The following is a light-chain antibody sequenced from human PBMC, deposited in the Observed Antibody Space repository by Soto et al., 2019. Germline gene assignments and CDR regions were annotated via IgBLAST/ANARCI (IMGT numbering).Light chain of an antibody. Sequence: QSALTQPASVSGSPGQSITISCTGTSSDVGGYNYVSWYQQHPGKAPKLMIYDVSNRPSGVSNRFSGSKSGNTASLTISGLXAEDEADYYCSSYTSSSTLGVFGGGTKLTVL. CDR3: SSYTSSSTLGV. CDR1: SSDVGGYNY. CDR2: DVS. J-gene: IGLJ2*01. V-gene: IGLV2-14*01.